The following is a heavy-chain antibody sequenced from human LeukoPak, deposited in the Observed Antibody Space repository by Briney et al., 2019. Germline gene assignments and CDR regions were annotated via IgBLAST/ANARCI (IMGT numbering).Heavy chain of an antibody. V-gene: IGHV6-1*01. CDR2: TYYRSKWYN. CDR1: GDSVSSNSAA. Sequence: SQTLSLTCAISGDSVSSNSAAWNWIRQSPSRGLEWLGRTYYRSKWYNDYAVSVKSRITINPDTSKNQFSLQLNSVTPEDTAVYYCAREVVGFYSSSWYGVWFDPWGQGTLVTVS. CDR3: AREVVGFYSSSWYGVWFDP. J-gene: IGHJ5*02. D-gene: IGHD6-13*01.